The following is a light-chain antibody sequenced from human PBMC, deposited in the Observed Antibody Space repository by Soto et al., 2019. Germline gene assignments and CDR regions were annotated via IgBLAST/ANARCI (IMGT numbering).Light chain of an antibody. CDR3: QQQGT. CDR2: AAS. J-gene: IGKJ2*01. Sequence: EIVLTQSPGTLSLSPGERATLSCRANRSLSSSYVVWYQQKPGQAPRLLIYAASRRATGIPDRFSGSGSATAYTLTISRLEAEDFAVYYCQQQGTFGQGTRLEIK. CDR1: RSLSSSY. V-gene: IGKV3-20*01.